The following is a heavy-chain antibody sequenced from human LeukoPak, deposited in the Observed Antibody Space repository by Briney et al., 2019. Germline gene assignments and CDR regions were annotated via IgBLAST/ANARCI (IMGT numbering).Heavy chain of an antibody. Sequence: GGSLRLSCAASGFIFSNYGMHWVRQAPGKGLEWVAFIRYDESNKFYADSVKGRFTISRDNSKNILFLQMNSLRAEDTAVYYCATTQWLEGVDWFDPWGQGTLVTVSS. J-gene: IGHJ5*02. CDR1: GFIFSNYG. V-gene: IGHV3-30*02. CDR3: ATTQWLEGVDWFDP. CDR2: IRYDESNK. D-gene: IGHD6-19*01.